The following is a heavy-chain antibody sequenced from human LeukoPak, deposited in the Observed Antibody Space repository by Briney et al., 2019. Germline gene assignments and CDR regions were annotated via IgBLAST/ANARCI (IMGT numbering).Heavy chain of an antibody. CDR3: ASVIGGNSGDDAFDI. D-gene: IGHD4-23*01. Sequence: GESLKISCKGSGYSFTSYWIGWVRQMPGKGLEWMGIIYPGDSDTRYSPSFQGQVTISADKSISTAYLQWSSLKASDTAMYYCASVIGGNSGDDAFDIWGQGTMVTVSS. J-gene: IGHJ3*02. CDR2: IYPGDSDT. CDR1: GYSFTSYW. V-gene: IGHV5-51*01.